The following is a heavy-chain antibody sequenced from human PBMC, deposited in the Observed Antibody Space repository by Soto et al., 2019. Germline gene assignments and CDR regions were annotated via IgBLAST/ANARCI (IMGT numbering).Heavy chain of an antibody. CDR1: EITFSTYA. Sequence: EVQLLESGGGLVQPGGSLRLSCAAPEITFSTYAMNWVRQAPGKGLEWVSRVSGSGYTTYYGDSVKGRFTISRDNSKNTLYLQMNTLRAEDTAVYYCAMEDYRDSSGYYPFDYWGQGTLVTVSS. CDR3: AMEDYRDSSGYYPFDY. D-gene: IGHD3-22*01. V-gene: IGHV3-23*01. CDR2: VSGSGYTT. J-gene: IGHJ4*02.